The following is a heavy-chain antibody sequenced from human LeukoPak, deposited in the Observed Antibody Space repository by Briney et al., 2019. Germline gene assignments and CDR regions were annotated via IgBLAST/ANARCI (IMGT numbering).Heavy chain of an antibody. CDR1: GFTFSSYA. Sequence: GRSLRLSCAASGFTFSSYAMPWVRQAPGKGLEWVAVISYDGSNKYYADSVKGRFTISRDNSKNTLYLQMNSLRAEDTAVYYCARGGRDIVVVVALGWGQGTLVTVSS. D-gene: IGHD2-15*01. CDR2: ISYDGSNK. J-gene: IGHJ4*02. CDR3: ARGGRDIVVVVALG. V-gene: IGHV3-30-3*01.